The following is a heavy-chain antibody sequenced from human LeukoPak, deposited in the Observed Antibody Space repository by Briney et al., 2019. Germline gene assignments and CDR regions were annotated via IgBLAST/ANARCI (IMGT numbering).Heavy chain of an antibody. V-gene: IGHV4-39*07. Sequence: SETLSLTCTVSGDSLTSSPYYWGWIRQPPGKGLEWIGSVYYSGITYYNPSLKSRVTVSLDTSKTQFSLKLSSVTAADTAVYYCAKGRGYSYAFDPWGQGTLVTVSS. CDR3: AKGRGYSYAFDP. D-gene: IGHD5-18*01. J-gene: IGHJ5*02. CDR2: VYYSGIT. CDR1: GDSLTSSPYY.